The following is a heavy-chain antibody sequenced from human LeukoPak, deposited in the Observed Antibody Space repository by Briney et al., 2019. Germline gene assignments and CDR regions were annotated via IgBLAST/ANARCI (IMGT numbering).Heavy chain of an antibody. CDR2: INPSAGST. D-gene: IGHD2-15*01. J-gene: IGHJ4*02. CDR3: AREEGGSGSFDY. Sequence: ASVKGSCKASGDTLTFYYIHWVRQAPGQRVEWMGIINPSAGSTTYAQKFQGRVTMTRDTSTATVYMELSSLRSEDTAVYYCAREEGGSGSFDYWGQGTLVTVSS. V-gene: IGHV1-46*01. CDR1: GDTLTFYY.